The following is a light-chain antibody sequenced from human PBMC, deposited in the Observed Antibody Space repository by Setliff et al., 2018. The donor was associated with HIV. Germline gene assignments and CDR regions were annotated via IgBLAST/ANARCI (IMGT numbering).Light chain of an antibody. CDR3: CSYAGSNTFV. Sequence: SALTQPASVSGSPGQSITISCTGTSSDVGTYNLVSWYQRYPGKVPKLVIFEVSKRPSGVSHRFSGSKSGNTASLTMSGLQAEDEADYYCCSYAGSNTFVFGTGTKVTVL. V-gene: IGLV2-23*02. CDR2: EVS. J-gene: IGLJ1*01. CDR1: SSDVGTYNL.